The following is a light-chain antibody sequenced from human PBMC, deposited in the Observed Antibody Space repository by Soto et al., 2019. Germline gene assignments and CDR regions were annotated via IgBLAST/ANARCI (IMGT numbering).Light chain of an antibody. J-gene: IGKJ4*01. V-gene: IGKV3-15*01. CDR1: QSVGSA. CDR3: QQYKNWPPLP. Sequence: EIVMTQSPATLSVSPGETATLSCRASQSVGSAVAWYQQKPGQAPRLLIVGASIRATGVPGRFSGGGSGTEFTLTISSLQSEDFAVYYCQQYKNWPPLPFGGGTTVEIK. CDR2: GAS.